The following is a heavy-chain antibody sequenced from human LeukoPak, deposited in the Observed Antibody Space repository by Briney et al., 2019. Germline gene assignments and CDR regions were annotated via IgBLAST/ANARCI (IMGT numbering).Heavy chain of an antibody. CDR1: GYTFTSYD. J-gene: IGHJ6*02. V-gene: IGHV1-8*01. CDR3: ARVPSSTRYYGMDV. Sequence: ASVKVSCKASGYTFTSYDINWVRQATGQGLEWMGWMNPNSGNTGYAQKFQGRVTMTRNTSISTAYMELSSLRSEDTAVYYCARVPSSTRYYGMDVWGQGTTVTVS. D-gene: IGHD2-2*01. CDR2: MNPNSGNT.